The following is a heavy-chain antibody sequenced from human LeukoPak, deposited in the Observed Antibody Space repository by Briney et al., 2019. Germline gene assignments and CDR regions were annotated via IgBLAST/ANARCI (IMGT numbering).Heavy chain of an antibody. V-gene: IGHV3-53*01. J-gene: IGHJ4*02. Sequence: GGSLRLSCAASGFTVSSNYMSWVRRAPGKGLEWVSVIYSGGSTYYADSVKGRFTISRDNSKNTLYLQMNSLRAEDTAVYYCARAIRTYYYDSSGPLDYWGQGTLVTVSS. D-gene: IGHD3-22*01. CDR1: GFTVSSNY. CDR2: IYSGGST. CDR3: ARAIRTYYYDSSGPLDY.